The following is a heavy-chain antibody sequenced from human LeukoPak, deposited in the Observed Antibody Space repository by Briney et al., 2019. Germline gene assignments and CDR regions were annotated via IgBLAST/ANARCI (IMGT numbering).Heavy chain of an antibody. Sequence: ASVKVSCKVSGYTLTELSMHWVRQAPGKGLEWMGGFDPEDGETIYEQKFQGRVTMTEDTSTDTAYMELSSLRSEDTAVYYCATLPKEQWLVIDYYFDYWGQGTLVTVSS. V-gene: IGHV1-24*01. CDR1: GYTLTELS. CDR3: ATLPKEQWLVIDYYFDY. D-gene: IGHD6-19*01. CDR2: FDPEDGET. J-gene: IGHJ4*02.